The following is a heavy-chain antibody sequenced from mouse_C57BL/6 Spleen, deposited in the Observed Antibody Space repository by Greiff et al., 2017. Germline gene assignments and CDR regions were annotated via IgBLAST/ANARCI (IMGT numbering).Heavy chain of an antibody. Sequence: QVQLKQSGAELARPGASVKLSCKASGYTFTSYGISWVKQRTGQGLEWIGEIYPRSGNTYYNEKFKGKATLTADKSSSTAYMELRSLTSEDSAVYFVASSRYYSNRPGAMDYWGQGTAVTVSS. V-gene: IGHV1-81*01. D-gene: IGHD2-5*01. J-gene: IGHJ4*01. CDR1: GYTFTSYG. CDR2: IYPRSGNT. CDR3: ASSRYYSNRPGAMDY.